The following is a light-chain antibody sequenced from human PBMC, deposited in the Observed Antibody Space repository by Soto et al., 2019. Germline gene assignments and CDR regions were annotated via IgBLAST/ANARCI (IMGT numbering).Light chain of an antibody. V-gene: IGKV3-20*01. J-gene: IGKJ1*01. CDR3: QQYGRSPRT. CDR1: QSVSSNY. CDR2: SAS. Sequence: EIVLTHSAVTLSFSPWERSTLSCRASQSVSSNYLAWFQQKPGQAPRLLIYSASSRATGIPDRFSGSGSGTDFTLTIAGLEPDDFAVYYCQQYGRSPRTFGQGTKVDIK.